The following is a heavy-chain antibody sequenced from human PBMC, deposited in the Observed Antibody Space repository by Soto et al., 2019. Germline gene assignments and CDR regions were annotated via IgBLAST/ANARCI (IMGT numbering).Heavy chain of an antibody. Sequence: KASETLSLTCTVSGGSISSYYWSWIRQPPGKGLEWIGYIYYSGSTNYNPSLKSRVTISVDTSKNQFSLKLSSVTAADTAVYYCARLDFWSGYYSDYYYGMDVWGQGTTVTSP. V-gene: IGHV4-59*01. CDR2: IYYSGST. CDR3: ARLDFWSGYYSDYYYGMDV. D-gene: IGHD3-3*01. J-gene: IGHJ6*02. CDR1: GGSISSYY.